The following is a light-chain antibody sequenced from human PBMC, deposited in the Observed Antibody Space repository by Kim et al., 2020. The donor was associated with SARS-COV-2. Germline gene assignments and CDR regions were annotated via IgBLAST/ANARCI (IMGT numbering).Light chain of an antibody. CDR1: SRYVGGYNY. J-gene: IGLJ2*01. CDR3: CSYAGSVV. CDR2: DVS. Sequence: SPGKSVTISCTGTSRYVGGYNYVSWYQQHPGKAPKLMIYDVSKRPSGVPDRFSGSKSGNTASLTISGLQAEDEADYYCCSYAGSVVFGGGTKLTVL. V-gene: IGLV2-11*01.